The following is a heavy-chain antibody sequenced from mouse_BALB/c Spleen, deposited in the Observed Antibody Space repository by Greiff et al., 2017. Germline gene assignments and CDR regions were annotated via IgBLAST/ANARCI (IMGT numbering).Heavy chain of an antibody. CDR2: ISSGGST. J-gene: IGHJ3*01. CDR1: GFTFSSYA. V-gene: IGHV5-6-5*01. Sequence: EVKVVESGGGLVKPGGSLKLSCAASGFTFSSYAMSWVRQTPEKRLEWVASISSGGSTYYPDSVKGRFTISRDNARNILYLQMSSLRSEDTAMYYCARGDGSPSFAYWGQGTLVTVSA. CDR3: ARGDGSPSFAY. D-gene: IGHD1-1*02.